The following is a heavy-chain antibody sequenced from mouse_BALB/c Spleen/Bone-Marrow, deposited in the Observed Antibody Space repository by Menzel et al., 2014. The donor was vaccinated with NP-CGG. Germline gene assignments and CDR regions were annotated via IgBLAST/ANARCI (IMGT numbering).Heavy chain of an antibody. CDR3: ARYRLGTYFDY. CDR2: IDPANGNT. V-gene: IGHV14-3*02. Sequence: EVILVESGAELVKPGASVKLSCTASGFNIKDTYMHWVKQRPEQGLEWIGRIDPANGNTKYDPKFQGKATITADTSSNTAYLQLSSLTSEDTAVYYCARYRLGTYFDYWGQGTTLTVSS. D-gene: IGHD2-14*01. CDR1: GFNIKDTY. J-gene: IGHJ2*01.